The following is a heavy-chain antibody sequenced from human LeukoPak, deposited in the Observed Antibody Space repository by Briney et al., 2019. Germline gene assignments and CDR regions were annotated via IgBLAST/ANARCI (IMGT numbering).Heavy chain of an antibody. Sequence: GGSLRLSCAASGFTFSSYSMNWVRQAPGKGLEWVSYISSSSSTIYYADSVKGRFTISRDNSKNTLYLQMNSLRAEDTAVYYCARENNFGSGMDVWGQGTTVTVSS. CDR1: GFTFSSYS. CDR3: ARENNFGSGMDV. D-gene: IGHD3-10*01. V-gene: IGHV3-48*01. J-gene: IGHJ6*02. CDR2: ISSSSSTI.